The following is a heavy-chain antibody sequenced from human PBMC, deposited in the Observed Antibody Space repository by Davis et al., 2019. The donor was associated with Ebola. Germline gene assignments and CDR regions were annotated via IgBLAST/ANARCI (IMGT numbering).Heavy chain of an antibody. CDR3: ARGPRGYRYGKLDY. D-gene: IGHD5-18*01. CDR2: INHSEST. Sequence: SETLSLTCVVYGGSFSGYYWSWIRQPPGKGQEWNGEINHSESTNYNPSPKSRVTISVDTSKNQFSLKLSSVTAADTAVYFCARGPRGYRYGKLDYWGQGTLVTVSS. J-gene: IGHJ4*02. CDR1: GGSFSGYY. V-gene: IGHV4-34*01.